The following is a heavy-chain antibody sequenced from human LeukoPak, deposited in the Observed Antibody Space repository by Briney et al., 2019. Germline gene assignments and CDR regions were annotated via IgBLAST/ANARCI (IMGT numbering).Heavy chain of an antibody. J-gene: IGHJ5*02. V-gene: IGHV3-30*18. D-gene: IGHD3-10*01. CDR2: ISYDGSKK. CDR1: GFTFSSYG. CDR3: AKAYYGSGSPLDWFDP. Sequence: PGGSLRLSCAASGFTFSSYGMHWVRQAPGKGLEWVAIISYDGSKKYYGESVKGRFTISRDNSKNTLYLQMNSLRAEDTAVYYCAKAYYGSGSPLDWFDPWGQGTLVTVSS.